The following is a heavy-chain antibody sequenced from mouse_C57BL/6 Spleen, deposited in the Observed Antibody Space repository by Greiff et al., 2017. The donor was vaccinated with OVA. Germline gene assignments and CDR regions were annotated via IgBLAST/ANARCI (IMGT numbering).Heavy chain of an antibody. CDR3: TRWGKLGRFDY. CDR2: IDPETGGT. Sequence: VKLQQSGAELVRPGASVTLSCKASGYTFTDYEMHWVKQTPVHGLEWIGAIDPETGGTAYNQKFKGKAILTADKSSSTAYMELRSLTSEDSAVYYCTRWGKLGRFDYWGQGTTLTVSS. J-gene: IGHJ2*01. CDR1: GYTFTDYE. V-gene: IGHV1-15*01. D-gene: IGHD4-1*01.